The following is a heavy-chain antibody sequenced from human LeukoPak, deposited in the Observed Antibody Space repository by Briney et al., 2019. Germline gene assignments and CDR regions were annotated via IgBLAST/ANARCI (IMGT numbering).Heavy chain of an antibody. D-gene: IGHD5-18*01. Sequence: GASVKVSCKASGYTFTNYGISWVRQAPGQGLEWMGWISVYNAKTTYAHNLQGRFTMTTDTSTSTVYMELSSLRSEDTAVYYCAREIGPRQLHLWGSAFDYWGQGTLVTVSS. CDR3: AREIGPRQLHLWGSAFDY. CDR2: ISVYNAKT. CDR1: GYTFTNYG. V-gene: IGHV1-18*01. J-gene: IGHJ4*02.